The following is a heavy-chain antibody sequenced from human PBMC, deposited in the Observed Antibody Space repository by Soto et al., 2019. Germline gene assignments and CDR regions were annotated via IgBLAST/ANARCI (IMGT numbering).Heavy chain of an antibody. CDR3: ARVNVTLDF. V-gene: IGHV4-39*01. CDR2: IHYGGNA. Sequence: SETLSLSCTASGGSINTYNLFWAWVRQPPGKGLEWIASIHYGGNAYYSPSLTTRATISRDTSKNRVSLELRSVTAADTSVYYCARVNVTLDFWALRTPVTVSS. J-gene: IGHJ4*02. D-gene: IGHD2-21*02. CDR1: GGSINTYNLF.